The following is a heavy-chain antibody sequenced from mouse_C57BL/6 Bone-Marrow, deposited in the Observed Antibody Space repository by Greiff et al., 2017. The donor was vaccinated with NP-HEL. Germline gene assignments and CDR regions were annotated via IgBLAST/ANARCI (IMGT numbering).Heavy chain of an antibody. V-gene: IGHV2-9-1*01. CDR2: IWTGGGT. CDR1: GFSLTSYA. CDR3: ARKGGTAQATDYFDY. D-gene: IGHD3-2*02. Sequence: VKLVESGPGLVAPSQSLSITCTVSGFSLTSYAISWVRQPPGKGLEWLGVIWTGGGTNYNSALKSSLSISQDNSKIQVFLKMNSLQTDDTTRYDCARKGGTAQATDYFDYWGQGTTLTVSS. J-gene: IGHJ2*01.